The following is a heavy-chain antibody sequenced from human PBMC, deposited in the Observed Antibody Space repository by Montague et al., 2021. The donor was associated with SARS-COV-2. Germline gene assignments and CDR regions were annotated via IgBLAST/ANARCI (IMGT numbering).Heavy chain of an antibody. CDR2: TYFTSKWSS. D-gene: IGHD2-2*01. J-gene: IGHJ4*02. Sequence: SAISGDSVSSTSAAWNWIRQSPSRGLEWLGRTYFTSKWSSGYALSVKSRLIISPDTSKNQFSLRLMSVTPDDTAVYYCARAYCSSTSRYPIDYWGQGTLVTVSS. CDR3: ARAYCSSTSRYPIDY. V-gene: IGHV6-1*01. CDR1: GDSVSSTSAA.